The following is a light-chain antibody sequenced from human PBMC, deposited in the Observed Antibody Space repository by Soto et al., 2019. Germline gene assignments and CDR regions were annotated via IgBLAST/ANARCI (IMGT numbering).Light chain of an antibody. CDR3: SSYTGAYTLV. CDR1: SSDVGGYNF. Sequence: QSALTQPASVSGSPGQSITISCTGTSSDVGGYNFVSWYQQHPGKAPKLIVHEVSNRPSGVSDRFSGSKSGNTASLTISGLQAEDEADYYCSSYTGAYTLVFGTGTKVTVL. J-gene: IGLJ1*01. CDR2: EVS. V-gene: IGLV2-14*01.